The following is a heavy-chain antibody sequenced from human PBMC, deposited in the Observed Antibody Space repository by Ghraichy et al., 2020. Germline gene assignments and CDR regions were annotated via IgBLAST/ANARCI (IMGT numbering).Heavy chain of an antibody. J-gene: IGHJ4*02. V-gene: IGHV4-31*03. Sequence: SETLSLTCTVSGGSISSGGYYWSWIRQHPGKGLEWIGYIYYSGSTYYNPSLKSRVTISVDTSKNQFSLKLSSVTAADTAVYYCASLFSFSGLGAYYYDSSGYFDYWGQGTLVTVSS. CDR3: ASLFSFSGLGAYYYDSSGYFDY. CDR1: GGSISSGGYY. CDR2: IYYSGST. D-gene: IGHD3-22*01.